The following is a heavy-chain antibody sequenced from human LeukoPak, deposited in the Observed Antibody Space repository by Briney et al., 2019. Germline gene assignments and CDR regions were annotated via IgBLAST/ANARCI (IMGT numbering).Heavy chain of an antibody. CDR1: GFTFSSYA. CDR2: ISGSGGST. V-gene: IGHV3-23*01. D-gene: IGHD3-22*01. CDR3: ARDPLYYDSSGYSY. J-gene: IGHJ4*02. Sequence: PGGSLRLSCAASGFTFSSYAMSWVRQAPGKGLEWVSAISGSGGSTYYADSVKGRFTISRDNSKNTLYLQMNSLRAEDTAVYYCARDPLYYDSSGYSYWGQGTLVTVSS.